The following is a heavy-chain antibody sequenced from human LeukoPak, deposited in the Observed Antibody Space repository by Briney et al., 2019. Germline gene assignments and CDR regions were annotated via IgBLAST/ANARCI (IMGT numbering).Heavy chain of an antibody. CDR3: ARDRGALDY. V-gene: IGHV3-74*01. CDR2: INSDGSVT. D-gene: IGHD1-26*01. Sequence: GGSLSLSCAASGFTFTNYWMHWVRQAPGEGLVWVSRINSDGSVTRYADSVKGRFTISRDNAKNTVFLQMNSLRTEDTAVYYCARDRGALDYWGQGTLVTVSS. CDR1: GFTFTNYW. J-gene: IGHJ4*02.